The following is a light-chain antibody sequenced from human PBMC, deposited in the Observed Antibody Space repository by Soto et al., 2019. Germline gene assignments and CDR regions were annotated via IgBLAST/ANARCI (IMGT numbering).Light chain of an antibody. CDR2: AAS. CDR3: QKYKRAPRT. Sequence: DIQMTHSPSSLSASVGDRVTITCRSSQGISNYFAWYQQKPGKVPKLLIYAASTLQSGVPSRFSGSGPGTDFTLTISSLPPEDVATYYCQKYKRAPRTFGQGTNVAIK. J-gene: IGKJ1*01. V-gene: IGKV1-27*01. CDR1: QGISNY.